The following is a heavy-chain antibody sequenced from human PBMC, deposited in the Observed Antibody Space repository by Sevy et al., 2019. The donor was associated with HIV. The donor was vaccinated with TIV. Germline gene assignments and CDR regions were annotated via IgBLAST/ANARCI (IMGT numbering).Heavy chain of an antibody. D-gene: IGHD3-10*01. CDR1: GDSVSSGGYY. V-gene: IGHV4-61*08. CDR3: AWAAPAYFYAMDV. CDR2: HFYSRST. Sequence: KASETLSLTCSVSGDSVSSGGYYWSWIRHPPGKGLEWIGYHFYSRSTTYNPSLKSRVTISVDTSKNQFSLNLTSVTAADTAVYFCAWAAPAYFYAMDVWGQGTTVTVSS. J-gene: IGHJ6*02.